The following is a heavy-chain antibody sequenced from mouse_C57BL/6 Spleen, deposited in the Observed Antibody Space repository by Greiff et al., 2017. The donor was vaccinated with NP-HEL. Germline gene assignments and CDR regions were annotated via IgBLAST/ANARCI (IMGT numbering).Heavy chain of an antibody. CDR2: INPYNGDT. Sequence: EVQLQQSGPELVKPGDSVTISCKASGYSFTGYFMNWVMQSHGKSLEWIGRINPYNGDTFYNQKFKGKATLTVDKSSSTAHMELRSLTSEDSAVYYCAREYYGSSLRDFDVWGTGTTVTVSS. D-gene: IGHD1-1*01. CDR1: GYSFTGYF. CDR3: AREYYGSSLRDFDV. V-gene: IGHV1-20*01. J-gene: IGHJ1*03.